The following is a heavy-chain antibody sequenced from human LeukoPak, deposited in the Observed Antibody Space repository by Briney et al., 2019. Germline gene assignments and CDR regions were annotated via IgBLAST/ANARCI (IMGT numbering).Heavy chain of an antibody. Sequence: VIDSGGSTYYSDSVKDRFTISRDNSNNTLFLQMNSLRAEDTAVYYCARHFGLGMFDSWGQGTLVTVSS. CDR3: ARHFGLGMFDS. CDR2: IDSGGST. V-gene: IGHV3-66*04. D-gene: IGHD3/OR15-3a*01. J-gene: IGHJ4*02.